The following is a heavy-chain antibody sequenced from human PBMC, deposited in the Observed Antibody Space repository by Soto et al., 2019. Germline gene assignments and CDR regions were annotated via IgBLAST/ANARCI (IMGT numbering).Heavy chain of an antibody. Sequence: QVQLQESGPGLVKPSQTLSLTCTVSGDSISSDDYYWSWIRQPPGKGLEWIGHIYYTGSTYYNPSLKSRLTISIDTSQNQFSLHLTSVIAADSASYFCARATTVTSSFFFYGLDVWGQGTTVTVSS. CDR2: IYYTGST. CDR3: ARATTVTSSFFFYGLDV. D-gene: IGHD4-17*01. J-gene: IGHJ6*02. V-gene: IGHV4-30-4*01. CDR1: GDSISSDDYY.